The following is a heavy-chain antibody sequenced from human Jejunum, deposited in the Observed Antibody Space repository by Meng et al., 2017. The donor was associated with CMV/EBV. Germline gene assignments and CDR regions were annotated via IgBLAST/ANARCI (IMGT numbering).Heavy chain of an antibody. CDR3: ASSYYETGDY. Sequence: CEASGFTFSIYWRTWVRQAPGKGLERVANINQNGSDKNDVDSVKGRFTVSRDNARNSMYLQMNSLRAEDTSLYYCASSYYETGDYWGQGTLVTVSS. V-gene: IGHV3-7*01. CDR2: INQNGSDK. CDR1: GFTFSIYW. J-gene: IGHJ4*02. D-gene: IGHD3-22*01.